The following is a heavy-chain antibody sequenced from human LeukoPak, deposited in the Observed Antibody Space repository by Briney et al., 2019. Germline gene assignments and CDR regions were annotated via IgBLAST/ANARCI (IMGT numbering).Heavy chain of an antibody. CDR2: ISPHKGQT. V-gene: IGHV1-18*01. CDR3: AREGGMVAIQLYHFDH. CDR1: GYTFGSYG. Sequence: ASVKVSCKASGYTFGSYGISWVRQAPGDGLQWVGWISPHKGQTNYARSLQGRITMTIDTSTSTAYMELRSLTSDDTAVYYCAREGGMVAIQLYHFDHWGQGTLITVSS. J-gene: IGHJ4*02. D-gene: IGHD1-1*01.